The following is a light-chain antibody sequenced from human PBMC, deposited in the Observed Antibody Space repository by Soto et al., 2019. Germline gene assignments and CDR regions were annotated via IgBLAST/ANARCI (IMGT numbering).Light chain of an antibody. V-gene: IGKV3-15*01. CDR3: QRYYNWPLT. CDR1: QTVSNN. CDR2: GTS. J-gene: IGKJ4*01. Sequence: EIVLTQSPGTLYLSPGDRAALSCRASQTVSNNYLAWCPQKPGQAPRVIMYGTSTRATGIPARFSGSGAGTDCTRTISSLQSEDVEVDYCQRYYNWPLTFGGGTKVDIK.